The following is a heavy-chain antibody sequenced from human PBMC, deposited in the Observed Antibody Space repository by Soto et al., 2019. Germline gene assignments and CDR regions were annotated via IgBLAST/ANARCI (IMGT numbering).Heavy chain of an antibody. CDR1: GHTFTDYY. D-gene: IGHD2-21*02. Sequence: QVQLMQSGAEVKKPGASVKVSCKASGHTFTDYYIHWVRQAPGQGLEWMGTVNPSGGHTTYAQHFLGRVTRTRGASTGTLYMELTSLTSDGTAIYYCARGRRVVVVTAALDYWGQGTLVTVSS. J-gene: IGHJ4*02. CDR2: VNPSGGHT. V-gene: IGHV1-46*01. CDR3: ARGRRVVVVTAALDY.